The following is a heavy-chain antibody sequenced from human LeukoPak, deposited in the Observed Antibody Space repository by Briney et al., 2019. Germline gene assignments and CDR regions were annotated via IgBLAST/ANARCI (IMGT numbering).Heavy chain of an antibody. CDR3: ASKTVARFGELGAFDI. J-gene: IGHJ3*02. Sequence: SETLSLTCAVSGGSISSSNWWGRVRQPPGKGLEWIGEIYHSGSTNYNPSHKSRVTISVDKSKNQFSLKLSSVTAADTAVYNCASKTVARFGELGAFDIWGQGTMVTVSS. CDR1: GGSISSSNW. CDR2: IYHSGST. D-gene: IGHD3-10*01. V-gene: IGHV4-4*02.